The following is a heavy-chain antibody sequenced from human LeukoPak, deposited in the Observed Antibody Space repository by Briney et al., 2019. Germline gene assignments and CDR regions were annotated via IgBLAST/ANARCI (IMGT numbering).Heavy chain of an antibody. CDR2: IKQDGSEK. V-gene: IGHV3-7*05. CDR3: ASTQTFDY. CDR1: GFTFSNYA. Sequence: PGGSLRLSCAASGFTFSNYAMSWVRQAPGKGLEWVANIKQDGSEKYYADSVKGRFTISRDNAKSSLYLQLNSLRVEDTAVYHCASTQTFDYWGQGALVTVPS. J-gene: IGHJ4*02.